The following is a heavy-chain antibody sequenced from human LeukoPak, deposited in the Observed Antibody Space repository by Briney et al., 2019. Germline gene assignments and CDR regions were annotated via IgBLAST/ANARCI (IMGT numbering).Heavy chain of an antibody. CDR2: ISSSGSTI. CDR3: ASLGDIVVVVADNAFDI. V-gene: IGHV3-48*03. D-gene: IGHD2-15*01. CDR1: GFTFSSYE. J-gene: IGHJ3*02. Sequence: PGGSLRLSCAASGFTFSSYEMNWVRQAPGKGLERVSYISSSGSTIYYADSVKGRFTISRDNAKNSLYLQMNSLRAEDTAVYYCASLGDIVVVVADNAFDIWGQGTMVTVSS.